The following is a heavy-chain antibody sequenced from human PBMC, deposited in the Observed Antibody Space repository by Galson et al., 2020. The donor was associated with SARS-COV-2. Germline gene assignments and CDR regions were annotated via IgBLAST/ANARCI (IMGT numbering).Heavy chain of an antibody. J-gene: IGHJ6*02. Sequence: ASETLSLTCTVSGDSISGSSWHWIRQPPGKGLEWIGFVTDRGTTNYNPSLKSRVTISVDTSKKQFSLRVSFVTAADTAVYYCARSVARHCRGGRCFRETYYDALDVWGQGTTVTVSS. CDR2: VTDRGTT. D-gene: IGHD2-15*01. CDR3: ARSVARHCRGGRCFRETYYDALDV. CDR1: GDSISGSS. V-gene: IGHV4-59*01.